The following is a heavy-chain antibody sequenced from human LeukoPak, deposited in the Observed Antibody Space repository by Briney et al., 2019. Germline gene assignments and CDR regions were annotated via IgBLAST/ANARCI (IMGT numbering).Heavy chain of an antibody. CDR1: GFTFSSYN. J-gene: IGHJ4*02. Sequence: GGSLRLSCAASGFTFSSYNVNWVRQAPGKGLEWVSSISSSSSYIYYADSVKGRFTISRDSAKNSLYLQMNSLRAEDTAVYYCARDRVSSGWYTFDYWGQGTLVTVSS. V-gene: IGHV3-21*01. D-gene: IGHD6-19*01. CDR3: ARDRVSSGWYTFDY. CDR2: ISSSSSYI.